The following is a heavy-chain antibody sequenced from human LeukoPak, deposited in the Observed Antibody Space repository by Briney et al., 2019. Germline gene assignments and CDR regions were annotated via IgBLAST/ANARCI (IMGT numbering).Heavy chain of an antibody. D-gene: IGHD4-23*01. CDR2: ISAYNGNT. CDR3: ARGGNRVYYYYYGMDV. J-gene: IGHJ6*02. V-gene: IGHV1-18*01. Sequence: GASVKVSCKASGYTFTSYGISWVRQAPGQGLEWMGWISAYNGNTNYAQKLQGRVTMTTDTSTSTAYMELRSLRSDDTAVYYCARGGNRVYYYYYGMDVWGQGTTVTVSS. CDR1: GYTFTSYG.